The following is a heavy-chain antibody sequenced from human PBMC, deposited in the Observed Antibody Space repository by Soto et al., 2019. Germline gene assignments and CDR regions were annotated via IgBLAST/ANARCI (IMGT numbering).Heavy chain of an antibody. V-gene: IGHV4-61*05. CDR2: IYYSGST. CDR3: ARHHDY. Sequence: SETLSLTCTVSGVSISSSSYYWSWIRQPPGKGLEWIGYIYYSGSTNYNPSLKSRVTISVDTSKNQLSLKLSSVTAADTAVYYCARHHDYWGQGTLVTVSS. CDR1: GVSISSSSYY. J-gene: IGHJ4*02.